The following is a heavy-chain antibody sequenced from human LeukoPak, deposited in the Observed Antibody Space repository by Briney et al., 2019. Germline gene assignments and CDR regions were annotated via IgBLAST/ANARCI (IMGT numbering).Heavy chain of an antibody. D-gene: IGHD3-22*01. V-gene: IGHV3-30-3*01. CDR3: ARELIMIVVVIGGEIDY. CDR1: GFTFSSYA. CDR2: ISYDGSNK. J-gene: IGHJ4*02. Sequence: PGGSLRLSCAASGFTFSSYAMLWVRQAPGKGLEWVAVISYDGSNKYYADSVKGRFTISRDNSKNTLYLQMNSLRAEDTAVYYCARELIMIVVVIGGEIDYWGQGTLVTVSS.